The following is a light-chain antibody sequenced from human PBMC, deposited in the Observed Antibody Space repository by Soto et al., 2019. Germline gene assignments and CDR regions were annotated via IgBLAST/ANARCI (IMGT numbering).Light chain of an antibody. CDR3: QQSYSSPQT. J-gene: IGKJ1*01. Sequence: EIVLRQSPDTLSLSPGERATLSCRASQSLSSSYLAWYQQKPGQAPRLLIYAASSRATGIPDKFSGSGSGTDFTLTISGLQPEDFATYFCQQSYSSPQTFGQGTKVDI. V-gene: IGKV3D-20*02. CDR1: QSLSSSY. CDR2: AAS.